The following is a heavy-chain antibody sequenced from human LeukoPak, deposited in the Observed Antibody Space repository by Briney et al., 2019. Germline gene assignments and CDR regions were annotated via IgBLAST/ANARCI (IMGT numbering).Heavy chain of an antibody. Sequence: GGSLRLSCAASGFTFSSYSMNWVRQAPGKGLEWVSSISSSSSYIYYADSVKGRFTISRDNAKNSLYLQMNSLRAEDTAVYYCARETGADYGDYGNWFDPWGQGTLVTVSS. CDR3: ARETGADYGDYGNWFDP. CDR2: ISSSSSYI. V-gene: IGHV3-21*01. D-gene: IGHD4-17*01. J-gene: IGHJ5*02. CDR1: GFTFSSYS.